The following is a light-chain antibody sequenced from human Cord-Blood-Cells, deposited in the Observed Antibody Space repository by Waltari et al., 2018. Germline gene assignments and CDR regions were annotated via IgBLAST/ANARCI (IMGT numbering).Light chain of an antibody. Sequence: DIVMTQSPLSLPVTPGEPASISCRSSQSLLHSNGYNYLDWYLQKTGQSPQLLIYLGSNRASGVPDRFMGSGSGTGFTLKISRVEAEDVGVYYCMQALQTPLTFGGGTKVEIK. CDR2: LGS. CDR3: MQALQTPLT. J-gene: IGKJ4*01. V-gene: IGKV2-28*01. CDR1: QSLLHSNGYNY.